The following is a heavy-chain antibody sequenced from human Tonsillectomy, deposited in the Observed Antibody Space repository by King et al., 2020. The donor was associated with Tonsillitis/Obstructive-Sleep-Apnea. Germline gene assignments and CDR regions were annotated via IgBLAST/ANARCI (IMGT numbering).Heavy chain of an antibody. CDR1: GGTFSSYA. CDR2: IIPILGIP. V-gene: IGHV1-69*04. D-gene: IGHD5-12*01. Sequence: QLVQSGAEVKKPGSSVKVSCKASGGTFSSYAISWVRQAPGQGLEWMGRIIPILGIPNYTQKFQGRVTITADKSTSTAYMELSSLRYEDTAVYYCAGEEFEIVATSYYYMDVWGKGTPVTVPS. CDR3: AGEEFEIVATSYYYMDV. J-gene: IGHJ6*03.